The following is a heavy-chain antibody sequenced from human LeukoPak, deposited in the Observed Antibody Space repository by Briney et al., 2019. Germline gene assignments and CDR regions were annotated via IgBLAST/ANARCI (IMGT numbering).Heavy chain of an antibody. Sequence: GASVKVSRKASGYTFTSYGISWVRQAPGQGLEWMGWISAYNGNTNYAQKLQGRVTMTTDTSTSTAYMELRSLRSDDTAVYYCARGDSSSWYPYYYYGMDVWGQGTTVTVSS. D-gene: IGHD6-13*01. V-gene: IGHV1-18*01. CDR3: ARGDSSSWYPYYYYGMDV. CDR2: ISAYNGNT. CDR1: GYTFTSYG. J-gene: IGHJ6*02.